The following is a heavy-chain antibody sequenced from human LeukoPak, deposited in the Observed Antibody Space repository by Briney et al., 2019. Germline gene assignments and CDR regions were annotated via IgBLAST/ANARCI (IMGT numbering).Heavy chain of an antibody. CDR1: GFTFDDYG. J-gene: IGHJ4*02. CDR2: INWNGGST. CDR3: ARKGGYDYVWGSYRSSYFDY. D-gene: IGHD3-16*02. V-gene: IGHV3-20*04. Sequence: GGSLRLSCAASGFTFDDYGMSWVRQAPGKGLEWVSGINWNGGSTGYADSVKGRFTISRDNAKNSLYLQMNSLRAEDTALYYCARKGGYDYVWGSYRSSYFDYWGQGTLVTVSS.